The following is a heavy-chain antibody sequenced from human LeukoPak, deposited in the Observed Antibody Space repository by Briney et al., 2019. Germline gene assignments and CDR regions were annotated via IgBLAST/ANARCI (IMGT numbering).Heavy chain of an antibody. J-gene: IGHJ3*02. CDR1: GGSISSYY. Sequence: SETLSLTCTVSGGSISSYYWSWIRQPPGKGLEWIGYLYYSGSTNYNPSLKSRVTISVDTSKNQFSLKLSSVTAADTAVYYCARAISGSYSRAFDIWGQGTMVTVSS. CDR2: LYYSGST. CDR3: ARAISGSYSRAFDI. V-gene: IGHV4-59*01. D-gene: IGHD1-26*01.